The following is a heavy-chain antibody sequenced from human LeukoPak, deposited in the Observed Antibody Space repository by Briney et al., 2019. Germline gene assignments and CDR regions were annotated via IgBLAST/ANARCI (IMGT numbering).Heavy chain of an antibody. CDR2: ISGDSRHI. V-gene: IGHV3-21*04. CDR3: TRTDQSLYYYYGMDV. CDR1: GFTFSSLS. Sequence: GGSLRLSCVASGFTFSSLSMNWVRQAPGKGLEWVSCISGDSRHIYSADSVKGRFTISRDNAKSSLYLQMNSLRAEDTAVYYCTRTDQSLYYYYGMDVWGQGTTVTVSS. J-gene: IGHJ6*02.